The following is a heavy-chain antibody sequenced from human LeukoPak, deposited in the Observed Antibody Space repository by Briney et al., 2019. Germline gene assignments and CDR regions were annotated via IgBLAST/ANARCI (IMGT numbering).Heavy chain of an antibody. CDR3: ARLTSGWYVIY. D-gene: IGHD6-19*01. CDR2: IYYSGST. V-gene: IGHV4-59*01. Sequence: SETLSLTCTVSGGSIRSYYWSWIRQPPGKGLEWIGYIYYSGSTNYNPSLKSRVTISVDTSKNQFSLKLSSVTAADTAVYYCARLTSGWYVIYWGQGTLVTVSS. J-gene: IGHJ4*02. CDR1: GGSIRSYY.